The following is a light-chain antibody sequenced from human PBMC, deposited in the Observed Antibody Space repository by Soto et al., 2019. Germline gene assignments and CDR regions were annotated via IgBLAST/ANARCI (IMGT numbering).Light chain of an antibody. CDR2: AAS. CDR3: QQYDASKT. J-gene: IGKJ1*01. Sequence: EIVLTQSPGTLSLSPGERATLSCRASQTLNRNYLAWYQQRPGQAPRLLIYAASSRATGIPDRFSGSGSGTDCTLTISRLEPEDFAVYYCQQYDASKTFGQGTRVE. V-gene: IGKV3-20*01. CDR1: QTLNRNY.